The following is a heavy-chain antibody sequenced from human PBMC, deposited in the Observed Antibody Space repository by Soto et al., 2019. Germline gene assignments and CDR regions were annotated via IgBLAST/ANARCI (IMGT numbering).Heavy chain of an antibody. CDR1: GFTFSSYW. D-gene: IGHD3-3*01. J-gene: IGHJ4*02. V-gene: IGHV3-7*01. CDR2: IKQDGSEK. CDR3: ARQRETFITIFGVVTGKYFDY. Sequence: GGSLRLSCAASGFTFSSYWMSWVRQAPGKGLEWVANIKQDGSEKYYVDSVKGRFTISRDNAKNSLDLQMNSLRAEDTAVYYCARQRETFITIFGVVTGKYFDYWGQGTLVTVSS.